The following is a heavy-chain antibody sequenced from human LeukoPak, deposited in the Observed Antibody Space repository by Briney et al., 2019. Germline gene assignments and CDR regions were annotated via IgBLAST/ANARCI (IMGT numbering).Heavy chain of an antibody. CDR1: GYTFTDYY. CDR2: INPNSGGT. Sequence: ASVKVSCKASGYTFTDYYMHWVRQAPGQGLEWMGLINPNSGGTNYAQKFQGRVTMTRDTSISTAYMELSSLRSDDTAVYYCARDPFGDDHDFDHWGRGTLLTVSS. J-gene: IGHJ4*02. V-gene: IGHV1-2*02. CDR3: ARDPFGDDHDFDH. D-gene: IGHD3-10*01.